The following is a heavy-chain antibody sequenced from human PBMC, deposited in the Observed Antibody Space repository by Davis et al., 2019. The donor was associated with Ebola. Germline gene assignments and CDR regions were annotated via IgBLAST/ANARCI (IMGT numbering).Heavy chain of an antibody. V-gene: IGHV3-30*03. Sequence: GESLKISCAASGFTFPDYWMSWVRQAPGKGLEWVALLSYNGNDEYYADSVKGRFTISRDNSKSTLYLQMNSLRPEDTAVYYCATCAYSGYHRSTAFDYWGQGTLVPVSS. CDR2: LSYNGNDE. D-gene: IGHD5-12*01. J-gene: IGHJ4*02. CDR3: ATCAYSGYHRSTAFDY. CDR1: GFTFPDYW.